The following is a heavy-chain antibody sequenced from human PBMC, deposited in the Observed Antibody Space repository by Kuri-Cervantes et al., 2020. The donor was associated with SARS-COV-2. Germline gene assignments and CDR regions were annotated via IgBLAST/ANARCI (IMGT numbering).Heavy chain of an antibody. J-gene: IGHJ6*03. D-gene: IGHD2-15*01. CDR1: GFTFSSYA. CDR3: ARLVVAATHYYMDV. CDR2: ISGSGGST. Sequence: GESLKISCAASGFTFSSYAMHWVRQAPGKGLEWVSAISGSGGSTYYADSVKGRFTISRDNSKNTLYLQMNILRAEDTAAYYCARLVVAATHYYMDVWGKGTTVTVSS. V-gene: IGHV3-23*01.